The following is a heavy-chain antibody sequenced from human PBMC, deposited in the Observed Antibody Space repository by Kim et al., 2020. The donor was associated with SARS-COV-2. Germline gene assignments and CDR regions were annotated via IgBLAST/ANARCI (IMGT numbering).Heavy chain of an antibody. Sequence: ASVKVSCKASGYTFTSYGISWVRQAPGQGLEWMGWISAYNGNTNYAQKLQGRVTMTTDTSTSTAYMELRSLRSDDTVVYYCARAPDSYGYYYYGMDVWGQGTTVTVSS. J-gene: IGHJ6*02. D-gene: IGHD5-18*01. CDR3: ARAPDSYGYYYYGMDV. CDR1: GYTFTSYG. V-gene: IGHV1-18*01. CDR2: ISAYNGNT.